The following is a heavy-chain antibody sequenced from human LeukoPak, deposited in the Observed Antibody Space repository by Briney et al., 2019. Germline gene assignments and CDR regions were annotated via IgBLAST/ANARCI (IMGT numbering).Heavy chain of an antibody. D-gene: IGHD3-22*01. CDR1: GYNFTTYG. J-gene: IGHJ4*02. Sequence: ASVKVSCKASGYNFTTYGISWVRQAPGQGLEWMGWISAYNGNTNYAQKLQGRVTMTTDTSTSTAYMDLRSLRSDDTAVYYCARDLCLPQSSGPFDYWGQGTLLTVSS. V-gene: IGHV1-18*01. CDR3: ARDLCLPQSSGPFDY. CDR2: ISAYNGNT.